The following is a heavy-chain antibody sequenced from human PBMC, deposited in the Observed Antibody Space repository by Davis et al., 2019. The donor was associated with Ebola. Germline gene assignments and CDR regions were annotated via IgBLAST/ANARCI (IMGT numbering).Heavy chain of an antibody. V-gene: IGHV3-30*04. Sequence: GGSLRLSCAASGFTFSDFAMHWVRQAPGKGLEWLSVIAYDGSVNYYADSVKARFTASRDNSKNTLDLQMNSLTAEDTAIYYCAKGGITMDRGASFWGQGALVTVSS. CDR3: AKGGITMDRGASF. CDR1: GFTFSDFA. D-gene: IGHD3-10*01. CDR2: IAYDGSVN. J-gene: IGHJ4*02.